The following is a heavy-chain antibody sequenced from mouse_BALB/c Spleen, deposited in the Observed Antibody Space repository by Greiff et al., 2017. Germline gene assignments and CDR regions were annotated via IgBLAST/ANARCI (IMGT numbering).Heavy chain of an antibody. V-gene: IGHV1-18*01. CDR1: GYTFTDYN. Sequence: EVQLQQSGPELVKPGASVKIPCKASGYTFTDYNMDWVKQSHGKSLEWIGDINPNNGGTIYNQKFKGKATLTVDKSSSTAYMELRSLTSEDTAVYYCARSRRVWDYFDYWGQGTTLTVSS. D-gene: IGHD2-10*02. J-gene: IGHJ2*01. CDR3: ARSRRVWDYFDY. CDR2: INPNNGGT.